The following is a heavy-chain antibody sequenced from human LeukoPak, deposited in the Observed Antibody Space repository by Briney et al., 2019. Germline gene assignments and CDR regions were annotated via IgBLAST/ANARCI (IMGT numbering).Heavy chain of an antibody. V-gene: IGHV3-21*01. J-gene: IGHJ4*02. CDR2: ISSGSSAI. CDR3: ARGHTAVTRHFDF. Sequence: PGGSLRLSCAASGFTFTTYSMTWVRQAPGKGLEWVSIISSGSSAIFSADALKGRFTISRDDAKNLLYLDMNSLRAEDTAVYYCARGHTAVTRHFDFWDQGTLVTVSS. CDR1: GFTFTTYS. D-gene: IGHD4-17*01.